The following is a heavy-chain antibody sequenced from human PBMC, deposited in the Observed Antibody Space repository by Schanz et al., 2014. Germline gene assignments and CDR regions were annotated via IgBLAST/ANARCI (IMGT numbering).Heavy chain of an antibody. CDR3: ARGLGDERWLDLNEAFDI. V-gene: IGHV1-69*10. CDR1: GYTFTSYG. CDR2: IIPILGIT. J-gene: IGHJ3*02. Sequence: QGQLVQSGAEVKKPGASVKVSCKASGYTFTSYGITWVRQAPGQGLEWMGWIIPILGITNVAQTFQDRVTITADKSTSTAYMELSSLRSEDTAVYYCARGLGDERWLDLNEAFDIWGQGTIVTVSS. D-gene: IGHD6-19*01.